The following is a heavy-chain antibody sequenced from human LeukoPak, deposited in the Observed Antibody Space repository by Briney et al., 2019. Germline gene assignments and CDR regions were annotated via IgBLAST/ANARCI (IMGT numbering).Heavy chain of an antibody. CDR3: ARDLLDGSPSYYYDSSGYYTPLDY. Sequence: PGGSLRLSCAASGFTFSSYAMHWVRQAPGKGLEWVAVISYDGSNKYYADSVKGRFTNSRDNSKNTLYLQMNSLRAEDTAVYYCARDLLDGSPSYYYDSSGYYTPLDYWGQGTLVTVSS. CDR1: GFTFSSYA. V-gene: IGHV3-30*04. CDR2: ISYDGSNK. J-gene: IGHJ4*02. D-gene: IGHD3-22*01.